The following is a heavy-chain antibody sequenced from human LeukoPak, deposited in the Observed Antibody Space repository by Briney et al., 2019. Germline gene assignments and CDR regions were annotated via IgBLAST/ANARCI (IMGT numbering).Heavy chain of an antibody. V-gene: IGHV4-34*01. CDR2: INHSGST. D-gene: IGHD3-10*01. J-gene: IGHJ4*02. CDR1: GGSFSGYY. CDR3: ARDRAYYYGSGSYFSAD. Sequence: PSETLSLTCAVYGGSFSGYYWSWIRQPPGKGLEWIGEINHSGSTNYNPSLKSRVTISVDTSKNQFSLKLSSVTAADTAVYYCARDRAYYYGSGSYFSADWGQGTLVTVSS.